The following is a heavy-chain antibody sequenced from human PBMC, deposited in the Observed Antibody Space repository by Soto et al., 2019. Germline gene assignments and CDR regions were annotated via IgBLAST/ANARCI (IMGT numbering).Heavy chain of an antibody. CDR3: ARDQAEVVRGPSSITIFGVALDAFDI. D-gene: IGHD3-3*01. CDR1: GFTFSSYA. V-gene: IGHV3-30-3*01. CDR2: ISYDGSNK. J-gene: IGHJ3*02. Sequence: PGGSLRLSCAASGFTFSSYAMHWVRQAPGKGLEWVAVISYDGSNKYYADSVKGRFTISRDNSKNTLYLQMNSLRAEDTAVYFCARDQAEVVRGPSSITIFGVALDAFDIWGQGTMVTVSS.